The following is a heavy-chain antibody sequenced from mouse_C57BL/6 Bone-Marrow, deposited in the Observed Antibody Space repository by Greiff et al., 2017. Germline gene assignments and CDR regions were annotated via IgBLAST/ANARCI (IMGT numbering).Heavy chain of an antibody. CDR1: GYTFTEYT. J-gene: IGHJ2*01. V-gene: IGHV1-62-2*01. Sequence: QVQLQQSGAELVKPGASVKLSCTASGYTFTEYTIHWVKQRSGQGLEWIGWFYPGSGSIKYNEKFKDKATLTADKSSSTVYMELSRLTSEDSAVYFCARHEDYYGSSYDYFDYWGQGTTLTVSS. CDR2: FYPGSGSI. D-gene: IGHD1-1*01. CDR3: ARHEDYYGSSYDYFDY.